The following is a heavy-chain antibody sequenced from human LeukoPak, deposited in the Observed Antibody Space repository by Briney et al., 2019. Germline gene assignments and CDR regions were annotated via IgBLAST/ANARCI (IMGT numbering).Heavy chain of an antibody. J-gene: IGHJ4*02. D-gene: IGHD6-13*01. V-gene: IGHV4-61*05. CDR3: ARGVVAAAGRTFDF. Sequence: SETLSLTCTVSGGSISSSSYYWGWIRQPPGKGLEWIGYIYNSGSTSYNPSLKSRVTISLDTSQNQFSLKLSSLTAADTAVYYCARGVVAAAGRTFDFWGQGTLVTVSS. CDR2: IYNSGST. CDR1: GGSISSSSYY.